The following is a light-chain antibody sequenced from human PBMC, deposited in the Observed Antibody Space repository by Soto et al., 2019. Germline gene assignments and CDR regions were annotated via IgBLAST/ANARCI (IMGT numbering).Light chain of an antibody. CDR3: QAWGTGVV. Sequence: QSVLTQSPSASASLGASVKLTCTLSSGHSSYAIAWHQQQPEKGPRYLMKLNSDGSHSKGDGIPDRFSGSSSGAERYLTISGLESEHEADYYCQAWGTGVVFGGGTKLTVL. V-gene: IGLV4-69*01. CDR1: SGHSSYA. J-gene: IGLJ2*01. CDR2: LNSDGSH.